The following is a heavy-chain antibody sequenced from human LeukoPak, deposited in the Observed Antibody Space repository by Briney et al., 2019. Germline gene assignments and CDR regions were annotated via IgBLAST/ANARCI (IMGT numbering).Heavy chain of an antibody. V-gene: IGHV4-59*01. J-gene: IGHJ6*02. CDR2: IYYSGST. CDR3: ARMDMVRGVIPYYYGMDV. D-gene: IGHD3-10*01. Sequence: SETLSLTCTVSGGSISSYYWSWIRQPPGKGLEWIGYIYYSGSTNYNPSLKSRVTISVDTSKNQFSLKLSSVTAADTAVYYCARMDMVRGVIPYYYGMDVWGQGTTVTVSS. CDR1: GGSISSYY.